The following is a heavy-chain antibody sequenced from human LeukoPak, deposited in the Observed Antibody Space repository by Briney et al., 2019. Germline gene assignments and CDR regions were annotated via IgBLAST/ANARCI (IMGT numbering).Heavy chain of an antibody. J-gene: IGHJ4*02. Sequence: ASVKVSCKASGYTFTSYYMHWVRQAPGQGLEWMGIINPSGGSTSYAQKFQGRVTMTRDTSTSTVYMELSSLRSEDTAVYYCARDWAPTNVDTAMSDYWGQGTLVTVSS. D-gene: IGHD5-18*01. CDR3: ARDWAPTNVDTAMSDY. CDR2: INPSGGST. CDR1: GYTFTSYY. V-gene: IGHV1-46*01.